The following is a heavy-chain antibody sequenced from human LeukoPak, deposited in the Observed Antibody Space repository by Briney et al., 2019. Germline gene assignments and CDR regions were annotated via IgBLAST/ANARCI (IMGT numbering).Heavy chain of an antibody. V-gene: IGHV4-39*07. J-gene: IGHJ4*02. CDR1: GGSISSSSYY. Sequence: SETLSLTCTVSGGSISSSSYYWGWIRQPPGKGLEWIGSIYYSGSTYYNPSLKSRVTISVDTSKNQVSLKLSSVTAADTAVYYCARGYYYVSGSYSFFDYWGQGTLVTVSS. D-gene: IGHD3-10*01. CDR2: IYYSGST. CDR3: ARGYYYVSGSYSFFDY.